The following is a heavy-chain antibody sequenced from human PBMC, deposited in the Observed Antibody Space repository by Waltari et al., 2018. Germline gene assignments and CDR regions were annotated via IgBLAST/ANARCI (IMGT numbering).Heavy chain of an antibody. V-gene: IGHV4-4*02. Sequence: QVHLQESGPGLVKPSGTLSLTCAVSGGSISSNDWWTWVRQPPGKGLEWIGEIYHGGRTHYHPSLNGRVTMSVDSSKNQFSLNLNSVTAADTAFYYCARKASGHSGIYFDYWGQGTLVTVSS. CDR2: IYHGGRT. D-gene: IGHD2-21*02. J-gene: IGHJ4*02. CDR1: GGSISSNDW. CDR3: ARKASGHSGIYFDY.